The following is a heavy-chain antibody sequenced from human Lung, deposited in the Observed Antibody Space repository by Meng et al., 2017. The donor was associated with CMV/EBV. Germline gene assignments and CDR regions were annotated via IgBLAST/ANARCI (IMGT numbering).Heavy chain of an antibody. CDR3: ARWERTAMDPYYYYGMDV. Sequence: GEXXKISCAASGFTFSSYSMNWVRQAPGKGLEWVSSISSSSSYIYYADSVKGRFTISRDNAKNSLYLQMNSLRAEDTAVYYCARWERTAMDPYYYYGMDVWGQGTTVTVSS. V-gene: IGHV3-21*01. J-gene: IGHJ6*02. CDR1: GFTFSSYS. CDR2: ISSSSSYI. D-gene: IGHD5-18*01.